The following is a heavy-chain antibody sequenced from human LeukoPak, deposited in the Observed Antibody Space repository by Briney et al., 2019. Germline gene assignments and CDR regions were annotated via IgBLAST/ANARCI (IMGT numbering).Heavy chain of an antibody. D-gene: IGHD5-18*01. CDR3: VLTAMDGRDY. CDR1: GFTFSSYS. J-gene: IGHJ4*02. V-gene: IGHV3-21*01. CDR2: ISSSSSYI. Sequence: GGSLRLSCAASGFTFSSYSMNWVHQVPGKGLEWASSISSSSSYIYYADSVKGRFTISRDNAKNSLYLQMNSLRAEDTAVYYCVLTAMDGRDYWGQGTLVTVSS.